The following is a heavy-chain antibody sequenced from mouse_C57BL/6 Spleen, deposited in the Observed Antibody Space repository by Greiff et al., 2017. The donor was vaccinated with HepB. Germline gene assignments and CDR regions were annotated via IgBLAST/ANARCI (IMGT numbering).Heavy chain of an antibody. Sequence: QVQLQQPGAELVKPGASVKLSCKASGYTFTSYWMHWVKQRPGRGLEWIGEIDPSDSYTNYNQKFKGKATLTVDTSSSTAYMQLSSLTSEDSAVYYCARGGNYEYFDVWGTGTTVTVSS. V-gene: IGHV1-69*02. D-gene: IGHD2-1*01. CDR2: IDPSDSYT. CDR3: ARGGNYEYFDV. J-gene: IGHJ1*03. CDR1: GYTFTSYW.